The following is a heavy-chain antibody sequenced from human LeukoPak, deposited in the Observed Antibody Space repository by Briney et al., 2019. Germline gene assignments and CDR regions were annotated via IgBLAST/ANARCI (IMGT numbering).Heavy chain of an antibody. J-gene: IGHJ4*02. V-gene: IGHV3-23*01. CDR1: GFIFSSYA. D-gene: IGHD3-10*01. Sequence: QPGGSLRLSCAASGFIFSSYAMSCVGQAPGKGLEWVSAISGTAENTYYADSVKGRFSISRDNSRNTVHLQMNSLRPEDTAVYYCANQRGGFWGQGTLVTVSS. CDR2: ISGTAENT. CDR3: ANQRGGF.